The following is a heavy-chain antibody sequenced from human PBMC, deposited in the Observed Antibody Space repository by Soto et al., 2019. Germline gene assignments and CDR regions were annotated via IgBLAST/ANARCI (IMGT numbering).Heavy chain of an antibody. D-gene: IGHD1-1*01. CDR1: GGTFRNSA. J-gene: IGHJ6*04. CDR2: IMPIFRTP. V-gene: IGHV1-69*12. CDR3: ARDNDRPQLGGNYYYILDV. Sequence: QVQLEQSGAEVKKPGSSVKVSCKASGGTFRNSAISWVRQAPGQGLEWMGGIMPIFRTPDYAQKFHGRVTITADESTSTAYMELSGLRSDDTAVYFCARDNDRPQLGGNYYYILDVWGYGTKVTVSS.